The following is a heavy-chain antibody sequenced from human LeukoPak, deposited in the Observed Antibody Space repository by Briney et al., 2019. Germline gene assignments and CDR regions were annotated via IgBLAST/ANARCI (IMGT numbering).Heavy chain of an antibody. CDR2: IYHSGST. V-gene: IGHV4-38-2*01. CDR1: GYSLSSGYH. CDR3: ARSDYGDAPDY. Sequence: SETLSLTCSVSGYSLSSGYHWGWIRQPPGKGLKWIGIIYHSGSTYYTPSLKSRVTISVDTSKNQFSLKLSSVTAADTAVYYCARSDYGDAPDYWGQGTLVTVSS. D-gene: IGHD4-17*01. J-gene: IGHJ4*02.